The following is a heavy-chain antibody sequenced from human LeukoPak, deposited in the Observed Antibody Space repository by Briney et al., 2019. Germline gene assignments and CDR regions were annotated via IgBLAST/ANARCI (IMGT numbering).Heavy chain of an antibody. CDR1: GDTFRRFA. J-gene: IGHJ6*03. D-gene: IGHD1-26*01. V-gene: IGHV1-69*06. CDR2: IISIFNTA. Sequence: SVKVSCKASGDTFRRFAMSWVRQAPGQGLEWMGGIISIFNTANYAQKFQGRVTMTEDTSTDTAYMELSSLRSEDTAVYYCATVRRVGAIYYYYYMDVWGKGTTVTVSS. CDR3: ATVRRVGAIYYYYYMDV.